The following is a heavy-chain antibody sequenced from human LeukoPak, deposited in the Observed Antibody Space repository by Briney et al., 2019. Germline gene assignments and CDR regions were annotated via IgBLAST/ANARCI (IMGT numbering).Heavy chain of an antibody. CDR3: ARDRHSYGFTLAA. V-gene: IGHV3-30*03. D-gene: IGHD5-18*01. CDR1: GFTFSSYG. Sequence: GGSLRLSCTASGFTFSSYGMHWVRQSPGKGLEWVAVISYDGNAKAFADSVKGRFIISRDNPKNTLFLQMNSLRPEDTGLYYCARDRHSYGFTLAAWGQGTPVIVSS. CDR2: ISYDGNAK. J-gene: IGHJ5*02.